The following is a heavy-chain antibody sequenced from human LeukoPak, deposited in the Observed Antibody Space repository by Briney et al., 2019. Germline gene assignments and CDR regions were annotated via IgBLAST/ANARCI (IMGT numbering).Heavy chain of an antibody. V-gene: IGHV1/OR15-1*04. D-gene: IGHD3-9*01. J-gene: IGHJ5*02. Sequence: ASVTVSCKASGYIFTDYYMHWVRQAPGQENGWMGRINPNSGGTNYAQKFQGRVTITRDTSISTAYMELSRLRSDDTAVYYCARDLGGLYDILTASWFDPWGQGTLVTVSS. CDR3: ARDLGGLYDILTASWFDP. CDR1: GYIFTDYY. CDR2: INPNSGGT.